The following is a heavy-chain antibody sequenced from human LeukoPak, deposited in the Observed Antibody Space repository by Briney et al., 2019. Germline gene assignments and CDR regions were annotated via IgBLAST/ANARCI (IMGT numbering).Heavy chain of an antibody. CDR2: IIPIFGTA. J-gene: IGHJ6*02. Sequence: GSSVKVSCKASGGTFSSYAISWVRQAPGQGLEWMGGIIPIFGTANYAQKFQGRVTITADESTSTAYMELSSLRSEDTAVYYCARDIVVVPAAPLNLLIKTKGTKTYYYYGMDVWGQGTTVTVSS. V-gene: IGHV1-69*01. D-gene: IGHD2-2*01. CDR1: GGTFSSYA. CDR3: ARDIVVVPAAPLNLLIKTKGTKTYYYYGMDV.